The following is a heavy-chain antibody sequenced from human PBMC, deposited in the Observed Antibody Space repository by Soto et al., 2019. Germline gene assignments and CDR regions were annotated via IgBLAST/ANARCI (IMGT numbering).Heavy chain of an antibody. Sequence: QVQLQESGPGLVKPSQTLSLTCTVSGGSISSGGYYWSWIRQHPGKGLEWIGYIYYSGSTYYNPSLKSRVTISVDMSNNQFSLKLSSVTAADTAVYYCARGGEVAPDFDYWGQGTLVTVSS. CDR2: IYYSGST. V-gene: IGHV4-31*03. J-gene: IGHJ4*01. D-gene: IGHD3-10*01. CDR3: ARGGEVAPDFDY. CDR1: GGSISSGGYY.